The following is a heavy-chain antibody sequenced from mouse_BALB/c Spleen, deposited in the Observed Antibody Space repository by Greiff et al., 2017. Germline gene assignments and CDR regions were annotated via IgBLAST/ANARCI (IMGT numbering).Heavy chain of an antibody. D-gene: IGHD1-2*01. V-gene: IGHV1-20*02. Sequence: VQLKESGPELVKPGASVKISCKASGYSFTGYFMNWVMQSHGKSLEWIGRINPYNGDTFYNQKFKGKATLTVDKSSSTAHMELRSLASEDSAVYYCARSGDDGFYAMDYWGQGTSVTVSS. CDR1: GYSFTGYF. CDR3: ARSGDDGFYAMDY. CDR2: INPYNGDT. J-gene: IGHJ4*01.